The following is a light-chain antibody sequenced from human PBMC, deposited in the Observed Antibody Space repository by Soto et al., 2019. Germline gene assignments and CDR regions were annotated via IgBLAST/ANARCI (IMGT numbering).Light chain of an antibody. V-gene: IGKV3-20*01. CDR1: QDVTSSY. CDR3: QQYGTSQWT. Sequence: ESVLAQSPGTLSLSPGERATLSCRASQDVTSSYLAWYQQKPGQAPRLLIFGASSRATGVPDRFSGSGSGTDFTLTISRLEPEDFAVYFCQQYGTSQWTFGKGTKVEIK. J-gene: IGKJ1*01. CDR2: GAS.